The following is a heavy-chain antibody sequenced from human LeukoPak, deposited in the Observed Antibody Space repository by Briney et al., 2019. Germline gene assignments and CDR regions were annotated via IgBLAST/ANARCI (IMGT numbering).Heavy chain of an antibody. Sequence: GRSLRLSCAASGFTFSSYAMHWVRQAPGKGLEWVAVISYDGSNKYYADSVKGRFTISRDNSKNTLYLQMNSLRAEDTAVYYCARSGSAGTTYYMDVWGKGTTVTVSS. CDR2: ISYDGSNK. J-gene: IGHJ6*03. CDR1: GFTFSSYA. CDR3: ARSGSAGTTYYMDV. D-gene: IGHD4-11*01. V-gene: IGHV3-30*01.